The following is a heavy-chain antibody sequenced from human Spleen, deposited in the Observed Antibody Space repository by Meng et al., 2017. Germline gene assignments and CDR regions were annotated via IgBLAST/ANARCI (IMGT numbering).Heavy chain of an antibody. Sequence: SAKVSCKASGGSFSAYAVSWVRQAPGQGLEGMGGIIPIFDETNYAQKFQGRVTITADKSTTTIYMELSSLRSEDTAVYYCATGPRGVLRFLEWPNWGQGTLVTVSS. CDR3: ATGPRGVLRFLEWPN. J-gene: IGHJ4*02. V-gene: IGHV1-69*06. D-gene: IGHD3-3*01. CDR1: GGSFSAYA. CDR2: IIPIFDET.